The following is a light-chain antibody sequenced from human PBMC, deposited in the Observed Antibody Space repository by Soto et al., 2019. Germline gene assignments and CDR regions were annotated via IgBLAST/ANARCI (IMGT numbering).Light chain of an antibody. Sequence: EVVLTQSPVTLSLSPGERATLSCRVSQSVSTNVAWYQQRPGQPPKLLIFGASSRATGIPARFSGSGSGTDFTLIINRLQPEDFALYFCQHYGRGSPIAFGLGTRLEIK. CDR2: GAS. CDR1: QSVSTN. CDR3: QHYGRGSPIA. J-gene: IGKJ5*01. V-gene: IGKV3-20*01.